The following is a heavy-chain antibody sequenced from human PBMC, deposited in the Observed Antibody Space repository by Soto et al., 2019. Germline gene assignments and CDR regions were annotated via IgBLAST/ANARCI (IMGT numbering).Heavy chain of an antibody. V-gene: IGHV1-3*01. CDR1: EYTFTSYT. Sequence: ASVKVSCKASEYTFTSYTMHWVRQAPGQRLEWMGWINGGNGNTKYSQKFQGRVTITRDTSASTAYMELSSLRSDDTAVYYCARDLQGRYYFDYWGQGTLVTVSS. D-gene: IGHD4-4*01. CDR3: ARDLQGRYYFDY. J-gene: IGHJ4*02. CDR2: INGGNGNT.